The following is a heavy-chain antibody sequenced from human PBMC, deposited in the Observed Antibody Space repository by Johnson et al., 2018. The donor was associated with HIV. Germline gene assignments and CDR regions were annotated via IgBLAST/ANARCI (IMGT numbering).Heavy chain of an antibody. CDR1: GFTFSSYD. D-gene: IGHD2-2*01. CDR3: AREGTSHSAFDI. V-gene: IGHV3-30*03. CDR2: ARYDGSNK. Sequence: QVQLVESGGGVVQPGRSLRLSCAASGFTFSSYDMHWVRQAPGKGLEWVAVARYDGSNKYYADSVKGRFTISRDNSSNTLYLQMNSLRVEDTAVYYCAREGTSHSAFDIWGQGTMVTVA. J-gene: IGHJ3*02.